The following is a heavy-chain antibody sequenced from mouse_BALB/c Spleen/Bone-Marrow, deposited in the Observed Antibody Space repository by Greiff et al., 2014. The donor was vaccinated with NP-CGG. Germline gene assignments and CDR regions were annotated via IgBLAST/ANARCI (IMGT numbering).Heavy chain of an antibody. V-gene: IGHV1-5*01. D-gene: IGHD3-1*01. CDR3: TRSGSLGAMDY. CDR2: IYPGNSDT. J-gene: IGHJ4*01. Sequence: EVQLQQSGTVLARPGASVKMSCKASGYSFTSYWMHWVKQRPGQGLEWIGAIYPGNSDTSYNQKLKGKAKLTAVTSASTAYMELSSLTNEDSAVYYCTRSGSLGAMDYWGQGTSVTVSS. CDR1: GYSFTSYW.